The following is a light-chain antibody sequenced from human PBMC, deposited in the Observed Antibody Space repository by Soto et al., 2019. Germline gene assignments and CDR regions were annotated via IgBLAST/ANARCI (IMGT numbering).Light chain of an antibody. Sequence: QSVLAQPPSASGTPGQRVSISCSGSSSNIGTSSVNWYQHVPGAAPHLLIYSNDQRPLEVPDRFSGSKSGTSASLAISGLRSDDGGDYYCAAWVDSLNGWVFGGGTKLTVL. J-gene: IGLJ3*02. CDR1: SSNIGTSS. V-gene: IGLV1-44*01. CDR2: SND. CDR3: AAWVDSLNGWV.